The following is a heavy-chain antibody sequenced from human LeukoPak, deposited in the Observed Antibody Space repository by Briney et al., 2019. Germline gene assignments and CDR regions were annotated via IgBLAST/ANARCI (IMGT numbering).Heavy chain of an antibody. V-gene: IGHV4-34*01. CDR3: ATARDLEY. CDR1: GVSFSGYY. Sequence: SETLSLTCAVYGVSFSGYYWSWIRQPPGKGLEWIGEINHSGSTNYNPSLKSRVTISVDTSKNQFSLKLSSVTAADTAVYYCATARDLEYWGQGTLVTVSS. CDR2: INHSGST. J-gene: IGHJ4*02. D-gene: IGHD2-21*01.